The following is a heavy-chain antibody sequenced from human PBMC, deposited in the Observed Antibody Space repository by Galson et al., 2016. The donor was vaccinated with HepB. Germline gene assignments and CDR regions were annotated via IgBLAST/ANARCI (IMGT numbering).Heavy chain of an antibody. V-gene: IGHV3-23*01. Sequence: SLRLSCAASGFPFNRDAMTWVRQAPGKGLEWVATINGGGGRTYYADAVKGRFTVSRDNSKNTLFLQMNSRRAEDTAVYYCSKGGYCRGGSCDSGYFYYGMDVWGHGTTVIVSS. D-gene: IGHD2-15*01. CDR1: GFPFNRDA. CDR2: INGGGGRT. CDR3: SKGGYCRGGSCDSGYFYYGMDV. J-gene: IGHJ6*02.